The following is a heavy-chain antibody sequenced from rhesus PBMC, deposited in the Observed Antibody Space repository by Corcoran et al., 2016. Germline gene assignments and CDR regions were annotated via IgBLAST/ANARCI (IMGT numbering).Heavy chain of an antibody. J-gene: IGHJ4*01. CDR1: GFTFSDYW. CDR2: IDSASSTT. V-gene: IGHV3-28*02. Sequence: EVQLVESGGGLAKPGGSLRLSCAASGFTFSDYWMHWVRQSTGKVLKLISGIDSASSTTYYADSVKGRFTISRENARNTLHLQMDVLRAEDTAVYYCAGDYDYWGQGVLVTVSS. CDR3: AGDYDY.